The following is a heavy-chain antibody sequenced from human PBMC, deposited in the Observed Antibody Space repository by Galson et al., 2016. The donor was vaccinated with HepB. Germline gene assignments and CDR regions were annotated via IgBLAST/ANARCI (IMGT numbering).Heavy chain of an antibody. CDR2: MNPKSGNT. CDR1: GYTFTSSD. J-gene: IGHJ4*02. CDR3: AREIPRKQLWLRFGYFDS. Sequence: SVKVSCKASGYTFTSSDIHWVRQATGQGLEWMGWMNPKSGNTGYARKFQGTVTMTRDTPISTAYMELSSLRSEDTAVYYCAREIPRKQLWLRFGYFDSWGQGTLVTVPS. V-gene: IGHV1-8*01. D-gene: IGHD5-18*01.